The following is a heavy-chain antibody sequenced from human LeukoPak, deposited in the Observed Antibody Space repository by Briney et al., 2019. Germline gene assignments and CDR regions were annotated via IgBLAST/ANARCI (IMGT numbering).Heavy chain of an antibody. J-gene: IGHJ4*02. CDR3: ASSATGDHADY. V-gene: IGHV1-18*01. D-gene: IGHD7-27*01. Sequence: ASVKVSCKASGYTFTSYGISWVRQAPGQGLEWMGWISAYNGNTNYAQKLQGRVTMTTDTSTSTAYMELRSLRSDDAAVYYCASSATGDHADYWGQGTLVTVSS. CDR1: GYTFTSYG. CDR2: ISAYNGNT.